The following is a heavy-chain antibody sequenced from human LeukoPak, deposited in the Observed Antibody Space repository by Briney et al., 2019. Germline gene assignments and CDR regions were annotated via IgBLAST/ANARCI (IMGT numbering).Heavy chain of an antibody. D-gene: IGHD3-9*01. Sequence: TPSETLSLTCTVSGGSISSSGYYWGWIRQPPGKGLEWIGSIYYSGNTYYIPSLNSRLTISQDTSNNQFSLTLSSVTAADTAIYYCARDKGHFDVDYWGQGILVTVSS. J-gene: IGHJ4*02. CDR2: IYYSGNT. CDR1: GGSISSSGYY. CDR3: ARDKGHFDVDY. V-gene: IGHV4-39*07.